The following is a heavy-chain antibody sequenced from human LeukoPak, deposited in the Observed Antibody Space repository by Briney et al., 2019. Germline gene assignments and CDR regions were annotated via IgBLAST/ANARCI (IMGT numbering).Heavy chain of an antibody. V-gene: IGHV1-8*01. D-gene: IGHD3-22*01. CDR1: GYTYTSYD. CDR3: AALQRHYYDSSGYYSAFDI. Sequence: ASVKVSCKASGYTYTSYDINWVRQATGQGLEWMGWMNPDTGNTGYAQKFQGRVTMTRNTSISTAYMELSSLRSEDTAVYYCAALQRHYYDSSGYYSAFDIWGQGTMVTVSS. CDR2: MNPDTGNT. J-gene: IGHJ3*02.